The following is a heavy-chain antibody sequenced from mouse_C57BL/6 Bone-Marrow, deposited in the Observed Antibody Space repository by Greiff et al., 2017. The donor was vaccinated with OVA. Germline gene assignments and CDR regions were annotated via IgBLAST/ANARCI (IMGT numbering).Heavy chain of an antibody. CDR3: ARDITTVVAHYYAMDY. D-gene: IGHD1-1*01. CDR1: GYTFTDYY. CDR2: IFPGSGST. Sequence: VMLVESGPELVKPGASVKISCKASGYTFTDYYINWVKQRPGQGLEWIGWIFPGSGSTYYNEKFKGKATLTVDKSSSTAYMLLSSLTSEDSAVYCCARDITTVVAHYYAMDYWGQGTSVTVSS. J-gene: IGHJ4*01. V-gene: IGHV1-75*01.